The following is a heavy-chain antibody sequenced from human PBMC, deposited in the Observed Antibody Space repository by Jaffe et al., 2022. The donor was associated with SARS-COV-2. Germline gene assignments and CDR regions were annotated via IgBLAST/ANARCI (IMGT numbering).Heavy chain of an antibody. CDR1: GFIFSNYD. J-gene: IGHJ6*03. CDR2: IDPAGDT. D-gene: IGHD4-17*01. Sequence: EVQLVESGGGLVQPGGSLRLSCAASGFIFSNYDMHWVRQAAGEGLEWLSNIDPAGDTYYPGSVKGRFTISRENAKNSLYLQMNSLRAADTAVYYCARGVPTVTTRGPYYYYYLDVWGKGTTVTVSS. CDR3: ARGVPTVTTRGPYYYYYLDV. V-gene: IGHV3-13*01.